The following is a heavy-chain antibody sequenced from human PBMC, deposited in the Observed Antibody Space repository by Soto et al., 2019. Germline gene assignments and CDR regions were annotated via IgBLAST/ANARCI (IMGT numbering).Heavy chain of an antibody. Sequence: SETLSVASTFSGGSISSSSYYWGWMPQPPGKGLEWIGSIYYSGSTYSNPSLKSRVTISVGTSKNQFSLNLSSVTAVDTAVYYCARHKMQGRTPYYYYGMDVWGQGTPVTVSS. V-gene: IGHV4-39*01. CDR1: GGSISSSSYY. J-gene: IGHJ6*01. CDR2: IYYSGST. CDR3: ARHKMQGRTPYYYYGMDV.